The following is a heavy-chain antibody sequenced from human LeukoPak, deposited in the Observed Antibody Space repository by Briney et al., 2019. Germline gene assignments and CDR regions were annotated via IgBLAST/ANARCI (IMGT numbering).Heavy chain of an antibody. CDR1: GFTFSSYA. D-gene: IGHD3-3*01. Sequence: GGSLRLSCAASGFTFSSYAMHWVRQAPGKGLEWVAVISYGGDNKYYADSVKGRFTISRDNSKNTLYLQMNSLRAEDTAVYYCARGFEAHDLRPIGYWGQGTLVTVSS. J-gene: IGHJ4*02. CDR2: ISYGGDNK. V-gene: IGHV3-30*01. CDR3: ARGFEAHDLRPIGY.